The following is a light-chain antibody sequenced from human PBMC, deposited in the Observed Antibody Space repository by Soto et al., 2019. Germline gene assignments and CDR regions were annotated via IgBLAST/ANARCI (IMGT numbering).Light chain of an antibody. CDR2: GAS. Sequence: EIVLTHSPCTLSLSPGERASLSCMASQSVSSSYLAWYQQKPGQAPRLLIYGASSRATGIPDRFSGSGSGTDFTLTISRLEPEDFEVYFCQQYGSAPPTFGQGTKVDIK. CDR1: QSVSSSY. J-gene: IGKJ1*01. CDR3: QQYGSAPPT. V-gene: IGKV3-20*01.